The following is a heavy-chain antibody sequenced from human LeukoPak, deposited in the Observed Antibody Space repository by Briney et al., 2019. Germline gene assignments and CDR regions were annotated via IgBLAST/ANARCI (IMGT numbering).Heavy chain of an antibody. CDR3: ASRTVNPSVGATLAFDI. Sequence: ASVKVSCKASGYTFTGYYMHWVRQAPGQGLEWMGWINPNSGGTNYAQKFQGRVTMTRDTSISTAYMELSRLRSDDTAVYYCASRTVNPSVGATLAFDIWGQGTMVTVSS. CDR2: INPNSGGT. J-gene: IGHJ3*02. CDR1: GYTFTGYY. D-gene: IGHD1-26*01. V-gene: IGHV1-2*02.